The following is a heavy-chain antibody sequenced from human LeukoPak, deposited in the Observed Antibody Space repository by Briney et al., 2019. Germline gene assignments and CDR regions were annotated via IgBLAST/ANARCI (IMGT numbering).Heavy chain of an antibody. CDR2: ISGSGGST. CDR1: GFTFSSYA. Sequence: GGSLRLSCAASGFTFSSYAMSWVRQAPGRGLEWVSAISGSGGSTYYADSVKGRFTISRDNSKNTLYLQMNSLRAEDTAVYYCAKYRRELHRFDYWGQGTLVTVSS. CDR3: AKYRRELHRFDY. V-gene: IGHV3-23*01. J-gene: IGHJ4*02. D-gene: IGHD1-26*01.